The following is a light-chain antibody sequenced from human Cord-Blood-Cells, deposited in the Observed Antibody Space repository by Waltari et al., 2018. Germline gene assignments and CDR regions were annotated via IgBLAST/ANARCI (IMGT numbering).Light chain of an antibody. CDR3: QQRSNWPPT. CDR2: DAS. V-gene: IGKV3-11*01. CDR1: QSVSSY. Sequence: EIVLTQSPATLSLSPGVRATLSCRASQSVSSYLAGYQQKPGQAPRLLIYDASNRATGIPARFSGSGSGTDFTLTISSLEPEDFAVYYCQQRSNWPPTFGGGTKVEIK. J-gene: IGKJ4*01.